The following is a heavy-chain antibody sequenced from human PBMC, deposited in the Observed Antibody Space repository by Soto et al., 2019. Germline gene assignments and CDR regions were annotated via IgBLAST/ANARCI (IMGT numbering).Heavy chain of an antibody. CDR2: INHSGST. J-gene: IGHJ6*03. V-gene: IGHV4-34*01. Sequence: SVTLSLTCAVYGGSFSGYYWSWIRQPPGKGLEWIGEINHSGSTNYNPSLKSRVTISVDTSKNQFSLKLSSVTAADTAVYYCARGGIVVVPAARGGYYYYMDVWGKGTTVTVSS. CDR3: ARGGIVVVPAARGGYYYYMDV. D-gene: IGHD2-2*01. CDR1: GGSFSGYY.